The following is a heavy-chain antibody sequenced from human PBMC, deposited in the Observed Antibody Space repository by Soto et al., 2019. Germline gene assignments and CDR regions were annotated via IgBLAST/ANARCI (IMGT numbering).Heavy chain of an antibody. CDR3: ARQGAGTTSAVY. J-gene: IGHJ4*02. D-gene: IGHD1-7*01. Sequence: ASVKVSCKASGGTFSSYAISWVRQAPGQGLEWMGGIIPIFGTANYAQKFQGRVTITADKSTSTAYMEPSSLRSEDTAVYYCARQGAGTTSAVYWGQGTLVTVSS. CDR2: IIPIFGTA. CDR1: GGTFSSYA. V-gene: IGHV1-69*06.